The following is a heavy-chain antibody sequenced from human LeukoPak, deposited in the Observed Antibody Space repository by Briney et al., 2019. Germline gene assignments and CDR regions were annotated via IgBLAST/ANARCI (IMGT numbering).Heavy chain of an antibody. Sequence: SETLSLTCTVSGGSISSHYWSWIRQPPGKGLEWIGYIYYSGSTNYNPSLKSRVTISVDTSKNQFSLKLSSVTAADTAVYYCARDGGLRYFDCLSNWFDPWGQGTLVTVSS. V-gene: IGHV4-59*11. D-gene: IGHD3-9*01. CDR3: ARDGGLRYFDCLSNWFDP. CDR1: GGSISSHY. CDR2: IYYSGST. J-gene: IGHJ5*02.